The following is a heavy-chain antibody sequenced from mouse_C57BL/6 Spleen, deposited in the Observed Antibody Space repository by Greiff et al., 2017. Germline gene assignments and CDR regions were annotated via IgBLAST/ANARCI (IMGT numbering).Heavy chain of an antibody. V-gene: IGHV1-72*01. J-gene: IGHJ4*01. CDR2: INPNSGGT. CDR3: AREGSYYAMDY. D-gene: IGHD3-3*01. Sequence: VQLQQPGAELVKPGASVKLSCKASGYTFTSYWMHWVKQRPGRGLEWIGSINPNSGGTKYNEKFKSKATLTVDKPSSTAYMQLSSLTSEDSAVYYCAREGSYYAMDYWGQGTSVTVSA. CDR1: GYTFTSYW.